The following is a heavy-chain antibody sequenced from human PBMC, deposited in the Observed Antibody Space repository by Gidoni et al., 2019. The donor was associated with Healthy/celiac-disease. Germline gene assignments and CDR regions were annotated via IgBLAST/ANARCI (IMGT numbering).Heavy chain of an antibody. CDR2: ISYDGSNK. Sequence: QVQLVESGGGVVQPGRSLRLSCAASGFTFSSYAMHWVRQAPGKGLEWLAVISYDGSNKYYADSVKGRFTISRDNSKNTLYLQMNSLRAEDTAVYYCARDPLGYCSGGSCYSYPPDDYWGQGTLVTVSS. J-gene: IGHJ4*02. V-gene: IGHV3-30-3*01. CDR1: GFTFSSYA. D-gene: IGHD2-15*01. CDR3: ARDPLGYCSGGSCYSYPPDDY.